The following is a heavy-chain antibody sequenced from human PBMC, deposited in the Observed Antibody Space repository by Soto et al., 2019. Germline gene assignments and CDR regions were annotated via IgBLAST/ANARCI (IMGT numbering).Heavy chain of an antibody. V-gene: IGHV4-4*02. CDR1: GEALNNSYS. CDR3: AARHFWSGPWTQTRLDY. CDR2: ISHSGST. D-gene: IGHD3-3*02. Sequence: ETTPLTSAVGGEALNNSYSLICVRQRAGQGLEWIGQISHSGSTSYNPSLTSRVTISVDKSKNHFSLKLTSVTAADTAVYYCAARHFWSGPWTQTRLDYWGQGTLGTVSS. J-gene: IGHJ4*02.